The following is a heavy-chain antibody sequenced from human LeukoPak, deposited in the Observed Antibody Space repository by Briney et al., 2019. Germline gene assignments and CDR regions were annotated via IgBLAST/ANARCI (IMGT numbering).Heavy chain of an antibody. J-gene: IGHJ4*02. CDR3: TREAAAGIDY. CDR2: IKQDGSEK. D-gene: IGHD6-13*01. V-gene: IGHV3-7*01. CDR1: GFTFSTYW. Sequence: PGGSLRLSCAASGFTFSTYWMSWVRQAPGKGLEWVANIKQDGSEKYYLDSVKGRFTISRDNAKNSLYPQMNSLRAEDTAVYFCTREAAAGIDYWGQGTLVTVSS.